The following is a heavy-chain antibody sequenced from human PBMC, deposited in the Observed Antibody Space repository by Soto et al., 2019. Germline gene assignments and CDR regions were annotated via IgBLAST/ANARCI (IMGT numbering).Heavy chain of an antibody. V-gene: IGHV4-31*03. Sequence: QVQLQESGPGLVKPSQTLSLTCTVSGGSISSGGYYWSWIRQHPGKGLEWIGYIYYSGGTYYNPSLKSRVTISVDTSKNQFSLKLSSVTAADTAVYYCARERQSYDILTGYYTRYYFDYWGQGTLVTVSS. CDR2: IYYSGGT. CDR3: ARERQSYDILTGYYTRYYFDY. CDR1: GGSISSGGYY. D-gene: IGHD3-9*01. J-gene: IGHJ4*02.